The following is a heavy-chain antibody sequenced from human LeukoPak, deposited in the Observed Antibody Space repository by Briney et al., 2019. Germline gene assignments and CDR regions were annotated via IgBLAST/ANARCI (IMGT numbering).Heavy chain of an antibody. CDR3: ARELAIAAPGTWDY. D-gene: IGHD6-13*01. J-gene: IGHJ4*02. CDR1: GFTFSSYS. CDR2: ISSSSSTI. V-gene: IGHV3-48*02. Sequence: GGSLRLSCAASGFTFSSYSMNWARQAPGKGLEWVSYISSSSSTIYYADSVKGRFTISRDNAQNSLYLQMNSLRDEDTAVYYCARELAIAAPGTWDYWGQGTLVTVSS.